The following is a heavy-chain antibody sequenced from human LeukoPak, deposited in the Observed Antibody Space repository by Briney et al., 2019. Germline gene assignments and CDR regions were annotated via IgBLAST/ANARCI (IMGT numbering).Heavy chain of an antibody. D-gene: IGHD3-10*01. CDR3: ARLSITMVRGVITRNNWFDP. Sequence: GASVTVSCTASGYPFPSYDIHWVRPATGQGLAWMGRMKPNRGNPGYAQKFQGRVTMTRNTSISTAYMKLSSLRSEDTAVYYCARLSITMVRGVITRNNWFDPWGQGTLVTVSS. V-gene: IGHV1-8*01. CDR1: GYPFPSYD. J-gene: IGHJ5*02. CDR2: MKPNRGNP.